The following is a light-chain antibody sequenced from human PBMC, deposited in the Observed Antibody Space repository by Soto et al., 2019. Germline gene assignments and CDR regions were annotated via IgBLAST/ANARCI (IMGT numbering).Light chain of an antibody. CDR1: DSNIGFYNF. CDR2: DVN. J-gene: IGLJ1*01. CDR3: CSYAGTYTYV. V-gene: IGLV2-11*01. Sequence: QSALTQPRSVSGSPGQSVTISCTGTDSNIGFYNFVSWYQQHPDKAPHLVIYDVNKRPSGVPDRFPGSKSGKTASLTTSGLQADDEADYYCCSYAGTYTYVFGAGTKLTVL.